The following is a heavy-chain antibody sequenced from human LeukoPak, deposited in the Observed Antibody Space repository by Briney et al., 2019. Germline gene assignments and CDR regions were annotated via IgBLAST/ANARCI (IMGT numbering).Heavy chain of an antibody. Sequence: GGSLRLSCAGSGFSFSNAWMNWVRQAPGKGLEWVGCIKSKTDGGTTDYAAPVKGRFTISRDDSKNTLYLQMNSLKTEDTAVYYCTTPLWFGELLSSDYWGQGTLVTVSS. CDR3: TTPLWFGELLSSDY. CDR2: IKSKTDGGTT. CDR1: GFSFSNAW. D-gene: IGHD3-10*01. V-gene: IGHV3-15*01. J-gene: IGHJ4*02.